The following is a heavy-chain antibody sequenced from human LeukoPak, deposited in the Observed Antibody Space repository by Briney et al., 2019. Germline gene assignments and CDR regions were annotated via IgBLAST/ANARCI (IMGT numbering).Heavy chain of an antibody. CDR1: GYTFTSYY. J-gene: IGHJ4*02. V-gene: IGHV1-46*01. CDR3: ARDRYRGAYYYDSSGYYYEGGDY. CDR2: INPSGGST. D-gene: IGHD3-22*01. Sequence: ASVKVSCKASGYTFTSYYMHWVRQAPGQGLEWMGIINPSGGSTSYAQKFQGRVTMTRDTSTSTVYMELSSLRSEDTAVYYCARDRYRGAYYYDSSGYYYEGGDYWGQGTLVTVSS.